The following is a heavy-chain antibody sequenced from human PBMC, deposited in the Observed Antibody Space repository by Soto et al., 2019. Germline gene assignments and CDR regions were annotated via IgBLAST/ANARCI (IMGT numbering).Heavy chain of an antibody. V-gene: IGHV3-30*18. CDR1: GFTFSSYG. CDR3: TKSVYNWNDGFFDY. CDR2: ISYDGINK. Sequence: QVQLVESGGGVVQPGRSLRLSCAASGFTFSSYGTHWVRQAAGKELEWVSVISYDGINKYYADSVKGRFTISRDNSENTLYLQMNSLRAEDTAVYYCTKSVYNWNDGFFDYWGQGTLVTVSS. D-gene: IGHD1-1*01. J-gene: IGHJ4*02.